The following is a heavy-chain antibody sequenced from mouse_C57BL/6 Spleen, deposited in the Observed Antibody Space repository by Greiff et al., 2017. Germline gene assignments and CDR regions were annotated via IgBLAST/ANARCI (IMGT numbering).Heavy chain of an antibody. Sequence: QVQLQQPGAELVKPGASVKMSCKASGYTFTSYWITWVKQRPGQGLEWIGDIYPGSGSTNYNEKFKSKATLTVDTSSSTAYMQLSSLTSEDSAVYYCAREGDPLDGFAYWGHGTLVTVSA. J-gene: IGHJ3*01. V-gene: IGHV1-55*01. CDR3: AREGDPLDGFAY. CDR2: IYPGSGST. CDR1: GYTFTSYW.